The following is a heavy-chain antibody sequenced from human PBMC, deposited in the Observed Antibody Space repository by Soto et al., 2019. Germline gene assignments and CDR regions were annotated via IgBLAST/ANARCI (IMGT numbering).Heavy chain of an antibody. CDR1: GFTFSSYG. CDR2: ISYDGSNK. CDR3: AKEGSSGWYVMFDY. D-gene: IGHD6-19*01. V-gene: IGHV3-30*18. Sequence: ESVGGVVQPGRSLRLSCAASGFTFSSYGMHWVRQAPGKGLEWVAVISYDGSNKYYADSVKGRFTISRDNSKNTLYLQMNSLRAEDTAVYYCAKEGSSGWYVMFDYWGQGTLVTVSS. J-gene: IGHJ4*02.